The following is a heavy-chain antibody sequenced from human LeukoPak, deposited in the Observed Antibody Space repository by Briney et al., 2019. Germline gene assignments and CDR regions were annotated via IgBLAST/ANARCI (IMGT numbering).Heavy chain of an antibody. V-gene: IGHV3-30-3*01. CDR2: ITYDGTNK. Sequence: GRSLRLSCAASRFTFDSYALHWVRQAPGKGLEWLAIITYDGTNKYYADSVRGRFTISRDNSKNTLFLQMNSLRAEDTAVYYCARVEYSSSPHFDYWGQGTLSPSPQ. D-gene: IGHD6-6*01. J-gene: IGHJ4*02. CDR1: RFTFDSYA. CDR3: ARVEYSSSPHFDY.